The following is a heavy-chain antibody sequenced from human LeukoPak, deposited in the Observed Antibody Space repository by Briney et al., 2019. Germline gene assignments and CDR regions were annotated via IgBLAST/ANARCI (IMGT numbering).Heavy chain of an antibody. CDR1: GDSVSSNSAA. D-gene: IGHD3-10*01. V-gene: IGHV6-1*01. Sequence: SQTLSLTCDIFGDSVSSNSAAWNWIRQSPSRGLEWLGRALYRSQWYNDYAVSVKGRIAINPDTSKNQFSLQLNSVTPEDTAVYYCAREEAGTYGFEYWGQGTLATVSS. CDR2: ALYRSQWYN. J-gene: IGHJ4*02. CDR3: AREEAGTYGFEY.